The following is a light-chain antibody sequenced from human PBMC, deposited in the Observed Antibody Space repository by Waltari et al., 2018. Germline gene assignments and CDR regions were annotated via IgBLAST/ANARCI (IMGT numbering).Light chain of an antibody. V-gene: IGKV1-27*01. CDR3: QKYNSAPST. CDR2: AAS. Sequence: DIQMTQSPSSLSASLGDRVTITCRSSQGISNYLAWYQKKPGKVPRLLIYAASTLQSGVPSRFSGIGSGTDFTLTISSLQPDDVATYYCQKYNSAPSTFGPGTKVDIK. J-gene: IGKJ3*01. CDR1: QGISNY.